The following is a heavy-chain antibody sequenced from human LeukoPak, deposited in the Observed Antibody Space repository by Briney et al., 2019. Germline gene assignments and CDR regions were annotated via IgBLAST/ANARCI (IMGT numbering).Heavy chain of an antibody. CDR2: MNPNSGGT. D-gene: IGHD3-10*01. V-gene: IGHV1-2*02. J-gene: IGHJ6*03. CDR1: GYTFIDYY. CDR3: ARSDGSGSYRYYYMDV. Sequence: ASVKVSCNASGYTFIDYYMHWVRQAPGQGLEWMGWMNPNSGGTNYAQKFQGRVTMTRDTSISTAYMELSRLRSDDTAVYYCARSDGSGSYRYYYMDVWGKGTTVTASS.